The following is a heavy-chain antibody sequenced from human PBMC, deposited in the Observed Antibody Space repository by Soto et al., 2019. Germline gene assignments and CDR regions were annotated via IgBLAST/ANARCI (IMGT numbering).Heavy chain of an antibody. CDR1: GFTFSGSA. D-gene: IGHD4-4*01. CDR3: TRTVTERWWNYYGMDV. CDR2: IRSKANSYAT. V-gene: IGHV3-73*01. J-gene: IGHJ6*02. Sequence: GGSLRLSCAASGFTFSGSAMHWVRQASGKGLEWVGRIRSKANSYATAYAASVKGRFTISRDDSKNTAYLQMNSLKTEDTAVYYCTRTVTERWWNYYGMDVWGQGTTVTVSS.